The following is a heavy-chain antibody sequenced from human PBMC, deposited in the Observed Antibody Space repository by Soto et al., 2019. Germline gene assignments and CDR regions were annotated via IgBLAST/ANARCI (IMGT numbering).Heavy chain of an antibody. V-gene: IGHV3-48*01. CDR1: GFTFSSYS. CDR3: ANTGYCSGGSCYESAAYDAFDI. Sequence: EVQLVESGGGLVQPGGSLRLSCAASGFTFSSYSMNWVRQAPGKGLEWVSYISSSSSTIYYADSVKGRFTISRDNAKNSLYLQMNSLRAEDTAVYYCANTGYCSGGSCYESAAYDAFDIWGQGTMVTVSS. D-gene: IGHD2-15*01. CDR2: ISSSSSTI. J-gene: IGHJ3*02.